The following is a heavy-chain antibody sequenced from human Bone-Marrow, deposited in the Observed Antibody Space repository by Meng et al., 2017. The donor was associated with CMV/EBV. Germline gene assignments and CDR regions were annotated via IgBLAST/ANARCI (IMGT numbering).Heavy chain of an antibody. D-gene: IGHD6-6*01. J-gene: IGHJ5*02. CDR1: GGSISSSSYY. Sequence: SETLSLTCTVSGGSISSSSYYWGWIRQSPGKGLEWIGSIYYSGSTYYNPSLKSRVTISVDTSKNQFSLKLSSVTAADTAVYYCAREYSSSCRFDPWGQGTLVTVSS. V-gene: IGHV4-39*07. CDR2: IYYSGST. CDR3: AREYSSSCRFDP.